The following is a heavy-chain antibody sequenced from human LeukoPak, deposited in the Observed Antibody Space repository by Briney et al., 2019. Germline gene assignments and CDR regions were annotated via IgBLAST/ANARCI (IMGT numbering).Heavy chain of an antibody. CDR3: TWLYSDAFNI. V-gene: IGHV3-15*01. CDR2: IKGESAGGTT. CDR1: GVPFNAW. Sequence: GGSLRLSCAVSGVPFNAWMSWVRQAPGKGLEWVGRIKGESAGGTTDYAAPVKGRFTILKDDSENTLCLQMNSLTTEDTAVYYCTWLYSDAFNIWGQGTMVTVSS. D-gene: IGHD2-15*01. J-gene: IGHJ3*02.